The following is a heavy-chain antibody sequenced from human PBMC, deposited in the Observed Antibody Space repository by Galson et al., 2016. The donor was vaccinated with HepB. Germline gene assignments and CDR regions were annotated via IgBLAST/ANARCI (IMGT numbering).Heavy chain of an antibody. J-gene: IGHJ5*01. CDR2: VHYGGST. D-gene: IGHD1-1*01. V-gene: IGHV4-39*01. Sequence: SETLSLTCNVSGGSVSSGRHCWAWLRQPPGKGLEYIGSVHYGGSTYYNPSLESRVTISVHTSKHQFPLKLRSVTASDTAVYYCVRHFYPSRYPNWFDSWGQGTLVTISP. CDR1: GGSVSSGRHC. CDR3: VRHFYPSRYPNWFDS.